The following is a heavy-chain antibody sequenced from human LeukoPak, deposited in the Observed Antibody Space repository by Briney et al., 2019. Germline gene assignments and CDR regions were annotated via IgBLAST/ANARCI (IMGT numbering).Heavy chain of an antibody. Sequence: SETLSLTCTVSGGSISSYYWSWIRQPPGKGLEWIGYMYYSGSTNYNPSLKSRVTMSVDTSNNQTSLKMTSLTAADTAVYYCARAPAGQPYYYMDVWGKGTTVTVSS. CDR2: MYYSGST. V-gene: IGHV4-59*01. J-gene: IGHJ6*03. D-gene: IGHD2-2*01. CDR1: GGSISSYY. CDR3: ARAPAGQPYYYMDV.